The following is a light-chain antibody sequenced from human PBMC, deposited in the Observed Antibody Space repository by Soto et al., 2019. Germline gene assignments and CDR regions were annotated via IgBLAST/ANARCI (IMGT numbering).Light chain of an antibody. J-gene: IGKJ1*01. CDR2: GAS. CDR3: QQYGNSPQT. V-gene: IGKV3-20*01. Sequence: EIALTQSPCTLSLSPGVRVTLSCRASQSVNSSYLAWYQHKPGQAPRLLIYGASTRATGIPDRFSGSGSGTDFTLTIARLEPGDFAVYYCQQYGNSPQTFGQGTKVDIK. CDR1: QSVNSSY.